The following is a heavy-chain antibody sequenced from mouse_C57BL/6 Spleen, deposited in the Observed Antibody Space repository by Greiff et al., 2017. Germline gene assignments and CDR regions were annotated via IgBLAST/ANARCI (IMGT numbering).Heavy chain of an antibody. CDR3: ARHDSSGYGGYAMDY. V-gene: IGHV5-6*02. CDR2: ISSGGSYT. Sequence: EVKLEESGGDLVKPGGSLKLSCAASGFTFSSYGMSWVRQTPDKRLEWVATISSGGSYTYYPDSVKGRFTISRDNAKNTLYLQMSSLKSEDTAMYYCARHDSSGYGGYAMDYWGQGTSVTVSS. J-gene: IGHJ4*01. D-gene: IGHD3-2*02. CDR1: GFTFSSYG.